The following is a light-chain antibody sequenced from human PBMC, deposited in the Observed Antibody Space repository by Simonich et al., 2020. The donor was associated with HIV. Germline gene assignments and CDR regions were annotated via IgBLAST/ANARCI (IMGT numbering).Light chain of an antibody. CDR2: TAS. V-gene: IGKV1-39*01. Sequence: DIQMTQSPSSLSASVGDRVTITCRASQSINRYLNWYQQKPGKAPKLLIFTASSLQSGVPSRFSGSGSGTDFTLTISSLQPEDFATYSCQQSYSTPWTFGQGTKVEIK. J-gene: IGKJ1*01. CDR1: QSINRY. CDR3: QQSYSTPWT.